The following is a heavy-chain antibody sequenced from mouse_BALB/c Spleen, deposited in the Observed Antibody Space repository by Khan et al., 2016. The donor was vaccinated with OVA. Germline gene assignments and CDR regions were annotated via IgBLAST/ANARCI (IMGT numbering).Heavy chain of an antibody. J-gene: IGHJ4*01. Sequence: QVQLKESGPGLVAPSQSLSITCTISGFSLTNYGVHWIRQPPGKGLEWLVVIWSDGSTTYNSALKSRLTITKDNSTSQFFLHMNSLQTDDTAIYFCARQPCYHYNIMDYWGQGTSVTVSS. CDR2: IWSDGST. CDR1: GFSLTNYG. V-gene: IGHV2-6-1*01. CDR3: ARQPCYHYNIMDY.